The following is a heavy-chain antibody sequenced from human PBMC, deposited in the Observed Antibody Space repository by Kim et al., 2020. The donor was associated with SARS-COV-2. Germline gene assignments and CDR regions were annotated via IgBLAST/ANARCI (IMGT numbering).Heavy chain of an antibody. D-gene: IGHD6-19*01. CDR3: AKDMFAVAGMGAFDI. CDR2: ISWNSGSI. CDR1: GFTFDDYA. V-gene: IGHV3-9*01. Sequence: GGSLRLSCAASGFTFDDYAMHWVRQAPGKGLEWVSGISWNSGSIGYADSVKGRFTISRDNAKNSLYLQMNSLRAEDTALSYCAKDMFAVAGMGAFDIWG. J-gene: IGHJ3*02.